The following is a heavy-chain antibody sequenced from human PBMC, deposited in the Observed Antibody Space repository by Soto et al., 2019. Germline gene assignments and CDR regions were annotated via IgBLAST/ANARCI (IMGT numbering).Heavy chain of an antibody. CDR3: VRARVDY. CDR2: IKEDGSEK. V-gene: IGHV3-7*04. Sequence: ESGGGLVQPGGSLRLSCVASGFTFNNYWMTWVRQAPGKGLEWVATIKEDGSEKYYGDSLRGRFTISRDNAENSVYLQMNSLRAEDTAVYYCVRARVDYWGQGTLVTVSS. J-gene: IGHJ4*02. CDR1: GFTFNNYW.